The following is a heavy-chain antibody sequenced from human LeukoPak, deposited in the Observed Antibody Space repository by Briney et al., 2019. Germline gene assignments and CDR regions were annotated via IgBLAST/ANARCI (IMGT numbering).Heavy chain of an antibody. CDR2: ISTSSSHT. Sequence: GGSLRLSCEVSGFAFSDYYMSWIRQAPGRGLEWVSYISTSSSHTNYADSVKGRFTISRDNTKNSLYLQMNSLRAEDTAVYYCASHYYYGSSGYYLDSWGQGTLVTVSS. J-gene: IGHJ4*02. CDR3: ASHYYYGSSGYYLDS. V-gene: IGHV3-11*03. CDR1: GFAFSDYY. D-gene: IGHD3-22*01.